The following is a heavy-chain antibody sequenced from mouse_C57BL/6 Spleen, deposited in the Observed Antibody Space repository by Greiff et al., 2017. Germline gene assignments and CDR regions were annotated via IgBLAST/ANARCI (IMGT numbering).Heavy chain of an antibody. V-gene: IGHV1-62-2*01. Sequence: QVQLQQSGAELVKPGASVKLSCKASGYTFTEYTIHWVKQRSGQGLEWIGWFYPGSGSIKYNEKFKDKATLTADKSSSTVYMELSRLTSEDSAVYFCARHEGLGSSYVGWYCDVWGTGTTVTVSS. J-gene: IGHJ1*03. CDR3: ARHEGLGSSYVGWYCDV. CDR2: FYPGSGSI. D-gene: IGHD1-1*01. CDR1: GYTFTEYT.